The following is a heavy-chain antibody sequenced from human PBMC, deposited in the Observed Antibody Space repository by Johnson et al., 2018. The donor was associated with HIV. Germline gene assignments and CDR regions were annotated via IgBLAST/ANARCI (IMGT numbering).Heavy chain of an antibody. CDR1: GFTFIRYW. CDR3: ARVSLYGSDAFDI. D-gene: IGHD5-24*01. J-gene: IGHJ3*02. CDR2: IKQDGSEK. Sequence: VQLVESGGGLVQPGGSLRLSCAASGFTFIRYWMSWVRQAPGKGLEWVANIKQDGSEKTYVDSVKGRFTISRDNAKKSLYLQMNSLRTEDTAVYYCARVSLYGSDAFDIWGQGTMVTVSS. V-gene: IGHV3-7*02.